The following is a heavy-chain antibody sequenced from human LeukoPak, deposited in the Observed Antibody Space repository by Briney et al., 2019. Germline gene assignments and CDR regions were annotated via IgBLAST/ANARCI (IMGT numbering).Heavy chain of an antibody. CDR1: GFTFSSYE. J-gene: IGHJ2*01. Sequence: GGSLRLSCAPSGFTFSSYEMNWVRQAPGKGLEWVAYIDRSARTIYYADSVKGRVTISRDDAKSSLYLQMNSLRAEDTAVYYCAREGMDSGNSRWYFDLWGRGTLVTVSS. CDR2: IDRSARTI. V-gene: IGHV3-48*03. D-gene: IGHD1-26*01. CDR3: AREGMDSGNSRWYFDL.